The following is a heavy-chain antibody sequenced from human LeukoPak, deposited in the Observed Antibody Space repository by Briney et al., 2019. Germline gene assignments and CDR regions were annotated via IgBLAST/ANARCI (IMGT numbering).Heavy chain of an antibody. CDR1: GYTFTAYY. D-gene: IGHD2-15*01. V-gene: IGHV1-2*02. CDR3: AGEYCSGGTCRQGFDY. CDR2: INPDSGDT. Sequence: ASVKVSCKASGYTFTAYYMHWVRQAPGQGPEYMGWINPDSGDTKPAQDFQGRVTLTRDTSISTAYMELSSLTSDDSAIYYCAGEYCSGGTCRQGFDYWGQGTLVTVSS. J-gene: IGHJ4*02.